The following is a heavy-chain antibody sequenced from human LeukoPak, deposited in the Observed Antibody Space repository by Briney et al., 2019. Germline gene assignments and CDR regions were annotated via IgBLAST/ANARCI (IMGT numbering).Heavy chain of an antibody. D-gene: IGHD1-1*01. V-gene: IGHV4-59*01. J-gene: IGHJ5*02. CDR2: IYHSGST. CDR3: VRDQGTWWFDP. CDR1: GASISTYY. Sequence: PSETLSLTCTVSGASISTYYWSWIRQPPGKGLEWIGYIYHSGSTNYSPSLKSRVTISIDTSKNQFSLKLSSVTAADTAVYYCVRDQGTWWFDPWGQGTLVTVPP.